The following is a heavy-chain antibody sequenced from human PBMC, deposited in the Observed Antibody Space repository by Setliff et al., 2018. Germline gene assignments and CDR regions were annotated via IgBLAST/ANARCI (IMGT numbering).Heavy chain of an antibody. CDR1: AYTFSGYY. J-gene: IGHJ4*02. D-gene: IGHD2-2*01. V-gene: IGHV1-2*02. Sequence: ASVKVSCKTSAYTFSGYYIHWVRQAPGQGLQWMGWINPNIGDTNYAQKFQGRVTLTRDTSIRTSYMELNSLTSDDTAVYYCARLAAIPEPGIGILAWGQGTLVTVSS. CDR3: ARLAAIPEPGIGILA. CDR2: INPNIGDT.